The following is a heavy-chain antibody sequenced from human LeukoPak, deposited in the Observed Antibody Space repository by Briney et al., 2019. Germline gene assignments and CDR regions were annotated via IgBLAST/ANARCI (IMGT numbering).Heavy chain of an antibody. CDR2: IYHSGST. J-gene: IGHJ4*02. V-gene: IGHV4-38-2*02. Sequence: SETLSLTCTVSGYSISSGYYWGWIRQPPGKGLEWIGSIYHSGSTYYNPSLKSRVTISVDTSKNQFSLILSSVTAADTAVYYCARGLSDVYWGQGTLVTVSS. CDR1: GYSISSGYY. CDR3: ARGLSDVY.